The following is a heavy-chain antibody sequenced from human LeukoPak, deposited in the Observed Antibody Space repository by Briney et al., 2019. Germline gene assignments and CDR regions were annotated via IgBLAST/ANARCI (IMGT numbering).Heavy chain of an antibody. CDR2: IYDSGSS. CDR3: ARQAAAGPKFDC. Sequence: PSETLSLTCTVSGGSISPFCWSWIRQTPGKGLEWIGYIYDSGSSNYNPSLKSRVTISVDKSKNQFSLKLSSVTAADTAVYYCARQAAAGPKFDCWGQGTLVTVSS. D-gene: IGHD6-13*01. J-gene: IGHJ4*02. V-gene: IGHV4-59*08. CDR1: GGSISPFC.